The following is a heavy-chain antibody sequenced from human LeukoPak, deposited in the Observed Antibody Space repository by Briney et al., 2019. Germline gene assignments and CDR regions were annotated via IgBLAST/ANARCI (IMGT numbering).Heavy chain of an antibody. J-gene: IGHJ4*02. CDR1: GFTFSSYG. V-gene: IGHV3-30*02. D-gene: IGHD3-10*01. Sequence: GGSLRLSCAASGFTFSSYGMHWVRQAPGKGLEWVAFIRYDGSNKYYADSVKGRFTISRDNSKNTLYLQMNSLRAEATAVYYCAKVIKVNMVRGVIAFDYWGQGTLVTVSS. CDR2: IRYDGSNK. CDR3: AKVIKVNMVRGVIAFDY.